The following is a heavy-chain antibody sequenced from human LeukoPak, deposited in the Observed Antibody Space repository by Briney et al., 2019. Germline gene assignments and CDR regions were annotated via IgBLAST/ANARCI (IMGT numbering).Heavy chain of an antibody. CDR1: GFTFGDYA. Sequence: PGGSLRLSCTASGFTFGDYAMSWVRQAPGKGLEWVGFIRSKAYGGTTEYAASVEGRFTISRDDSKSIAYLQMNGLKTEDTAVYYCTRGDTGYSPRVDYWGQGTLVTVSS. J-gene: IGHJ4*02. V-gene: IGHV3-49*04. D-gene: IGHD2-21*01. CDR3: TRGDTGYSPRVDY. CDR2: IRSKAYGGTT.